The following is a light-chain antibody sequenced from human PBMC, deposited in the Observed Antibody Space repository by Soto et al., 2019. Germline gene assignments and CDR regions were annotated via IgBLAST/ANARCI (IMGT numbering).Light chain of an antibody. CDR3: QQYGSSPTT. CDR1: QSVSSSY. CDR2: GAS. V-gene: IGKV3-20*01. Sequence: EIGLTQSPGTLSLAAGERATLSFRASQSVSSSYLAWYQQKPGQAPRLLIYGASSRATGIPDRFSGSGSGTDFTLTISRLEPEDFAVYYCQQYGSSPTTFGQGTKVDIK. J-gene: IGKJ1*01.